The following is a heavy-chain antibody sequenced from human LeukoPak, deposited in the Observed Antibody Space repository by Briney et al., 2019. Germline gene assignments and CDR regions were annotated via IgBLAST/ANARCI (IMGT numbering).Heavy chain of an antibody. J-gene: IGHJ5*02. Sequence: PSETLSLTCTVSGGSFSGYYCTWIRQPPGKGLEWIGEINHSGSTYYNPSLKSRITMSVDTSQNQFSLRLSSVTAADTAIYYCARGGIIGTTNSWFDPWGQATLVTVSS. V-gene: IGHV4-34*01. CDR3: ARGGIIGTTNSWFDP. D-gene: IGHD1-20*01. CDR2: INHSGST. CDR1: GGSFSGYY.